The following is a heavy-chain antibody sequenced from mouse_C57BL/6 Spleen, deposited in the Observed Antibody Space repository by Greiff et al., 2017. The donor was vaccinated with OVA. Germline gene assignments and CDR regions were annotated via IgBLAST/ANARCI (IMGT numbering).Heavy chain of an antibody. Sequence: EVKLVESGGGLVQPGGSLSLSCAASGFPFTDYYMSWVRQPPGKALEWLGFIRNKANGYTTEYSVSVKGRFTISRDNSQSILYLQMNALRAEDSATYYWARYHGNYFYYAMDYWGQGTSVTVSS. CDR1: GFPFTDYY. CDR2: IRNKANGYTT. D-gene: IGHD2-1*01. J-gene: IGHJ4*01. CDR3: ARYHGNYFYYAMDY. V-gene: IGHV7-3*01.